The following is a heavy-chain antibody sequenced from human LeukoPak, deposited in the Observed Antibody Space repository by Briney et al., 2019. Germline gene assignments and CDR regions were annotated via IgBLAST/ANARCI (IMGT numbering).Heavy chain of an antibody. V-gene: IGHV3-21*04. CDR3: AKEAPPYYYDSSGFDY. D-gene: IGHD3-22*01. CDR1: GFTFSSYS. Sequence: GGSLRLSCAASGFTFSSYSMNWVRQAPGKGLEWVSSISSSSSYIYYADSVKGRFTISRDNAKNSLYLQMNSLRAEDTAVYYCAKEAPPYYYDSSGFDYWGQGTLVTVSS. J-gene: IGHJ4*02. CDR2: ISSSSSYI.